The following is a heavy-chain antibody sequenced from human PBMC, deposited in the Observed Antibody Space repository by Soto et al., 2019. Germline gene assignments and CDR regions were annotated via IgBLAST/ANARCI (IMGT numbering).Heavy chain of an antibody. V-gene: IGHV1-69*13. CDR3: ARGYDFWSGYPNQNYYYYGMDV. J-gene: IGHJ6*02. Sequence: GASVKVSCKASGGTFSSYAISWVRQAPGQGLEWMGGIIPIFGTANYAQKFQGRVTITADESTSTAYMELSSLRSEDTAVYYCARGYDFWSGYPNQNYYYYGMDVWGQGTTVTVSS. CDR1: GGTFSSYA. D-gene: IGHD3-3*01. CDR2: IIPIFGTA.